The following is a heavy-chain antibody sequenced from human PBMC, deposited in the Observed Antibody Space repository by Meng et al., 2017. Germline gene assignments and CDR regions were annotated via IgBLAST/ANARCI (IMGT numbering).Heavy chain of an antibody. V-gene: IGHV4-4*02. D-gene: IGHD7-27*01. CDR2: IYHSGST. CDR1: VCAITLRNW. Sequence: VAREESGRRLGKPSGTLALTVAVLVCAITLRNWCGWGRQPPGKGLEWIGEIYHSGSTNYNPSLKSRVPISVDKSKNQFSLKLSSVTAADTAVYYCARIGDWGSTRYFDYWGQGTLVTVSS. J-gene: IGHJ4*02. CDR3: ARIGDWGSTRYFDY.